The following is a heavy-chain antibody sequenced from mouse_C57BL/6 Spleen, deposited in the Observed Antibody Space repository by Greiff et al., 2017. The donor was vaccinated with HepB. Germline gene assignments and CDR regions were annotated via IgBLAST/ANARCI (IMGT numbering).Heavy chain of an antibody. CDR3: ARDSSGYVGY. D-gene: IGHD3-2*02. V-gene: IGHV1-82*01. J-gene: IGHJ2*01. CDR2: IYPGDGDT. Sequence: QVQLKESGPELVKPGASVKISCKASGYAFSSSWMNWVKQRPGKGLEWIGRIYPGDGDTNYNGKFKGKATLTADKSSSTAYMQLSSLTSEDSAVYFCARDSSGYVGYWGQGTTLTVSS. CDR1: GYAFSSSW.